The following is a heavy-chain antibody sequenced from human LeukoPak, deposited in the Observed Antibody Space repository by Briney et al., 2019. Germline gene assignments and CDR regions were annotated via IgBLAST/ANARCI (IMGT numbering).Heavy chain of an antibody. V-gene: IGHV1-8*01. J-gene: IGHJ4*02. CDR3: ARALTGGLLGERLDSTG. Sequence: GASVKVSCKASGYTFTSYDINWVRQATGQGLEWMGWMNPNSGNTGYAQKFQGRVTMTRNTSISTAYMELSSLRSEDTAVYYCARALTGGLLGERLDSTGWGQGTLVTVSS. CDR2: MNPNSGNT. CDR1: GYTFTSYD. D-gene: IGHD3-10*01.